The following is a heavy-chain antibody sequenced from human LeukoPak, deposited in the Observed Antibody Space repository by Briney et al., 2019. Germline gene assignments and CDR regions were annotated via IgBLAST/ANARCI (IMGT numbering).Heavy chain of an antibody. V-gene: IGHV1-2*02. J-gene: IGHJ4*02. CDR1: GFTFTGYY. Sequence: ASVKVSCKASGFTFTGYYILWVRQDPGQGLEWMGYINPHSGGTSSPQKFQGRVTMTTDTSISAAYMELSSLISDDTAMYYCVREGNELLSKNFDYWGQGTLVTVSS. CDR3: VREGNELLSKNFDY. CDR2: INPHSGGT. D-gene: IGHD2-21*02.